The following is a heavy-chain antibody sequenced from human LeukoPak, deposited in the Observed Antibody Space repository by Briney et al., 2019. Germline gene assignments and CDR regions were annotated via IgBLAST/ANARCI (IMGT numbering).Heavy chain of an antibody. V-gene: IGHV3-49*03. CDR1: GFTFGDYA. CDR2: IRSKAYGGTT. J-gene: IGHJ4*02. CDR3: TRDGGMSTIFDY. Sequence: GGPLRLSCTASGFTFGDYAMSWFRQAPGKGLEWVGFIRSKAYGGTTEYAASVKGRFSISRDNSKSIAYLQMNSLKTEDTAVYYCTRDGGMSTIFDYWGQGTLVTVSS. D-gene: IGHD5-24*01.